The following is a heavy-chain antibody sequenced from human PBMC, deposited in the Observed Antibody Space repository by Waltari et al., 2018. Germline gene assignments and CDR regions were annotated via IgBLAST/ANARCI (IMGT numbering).Heavy chain of an antibody. Sequence: EVQLVESGGGFVQPGGSLRLSCAASGFTFSSYWMRWVRQAPGKGLVLVSDIKTDGSATNYADSVKGRFTISRDNAKNTLFLQMNSLTAEDTAVYYCARGGYYAMDVWGQGTTVTVSS. CDR3: ARGGYYAMDV. J-gene: IGHJ6*02. CDR1: GFTFSSYW. V-gene: IGHV3-74*01. D-gene: IGHD3-16*01. CDR2: IKTDGSAT.